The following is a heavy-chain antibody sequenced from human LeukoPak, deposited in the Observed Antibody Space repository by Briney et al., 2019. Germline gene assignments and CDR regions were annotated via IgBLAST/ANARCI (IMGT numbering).Heavy chain of an antibody. D-gene: IGHD4-17*01. J-gene: IGHJ3*02. CDR2: IFPGDSDT. CDR1: GYSFTGYW. Sequence: ESLKISCKGSGYSFTGYWINWVRQMPGKGLEWMGIIFPGDSDTRYSPSFQGQVTISADKSINTAYLQWSSLKASDTAMYYCARTTTVTTGDAFDIWGQGTMVTVSS. CDR3: ARTTTVTTGDAFDI. V-gene: IGHV5-51*01.